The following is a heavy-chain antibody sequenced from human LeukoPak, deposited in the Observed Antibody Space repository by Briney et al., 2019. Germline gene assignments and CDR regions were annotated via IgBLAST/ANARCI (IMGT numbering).Heavy chain of an antibody. CDR1: GGSISSYY. CDR3: ARANMVRGDPYFDY. Sequence: PSETLSLTCTVSGGSISSYYWGWIRQPPGKGLEWIGSIYYSGSTYYNPSLKSRVTISVDTSKNQLSLKLSSVTAADTAVYYCARANMVRGDPYFDYWGQGTLVTVSS. V-gene: IGHV4-39*01. CDR2: IYYSGST. J-gene: IGHJ4*02. D-gene: IGHD3-10*01.